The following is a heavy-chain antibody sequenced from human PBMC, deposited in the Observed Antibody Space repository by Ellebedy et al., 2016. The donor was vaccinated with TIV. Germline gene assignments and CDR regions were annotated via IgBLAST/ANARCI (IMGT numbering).Heavy chain of an antibody. Sequence: SETLSLTXTASGGSISSGGFYWSWIRQFPGKGLEWIGYIYYSGNTDYNPSLKSRVSISGDTSKNQFSLKLSSVTAADTAMYYCARDQNYDTSGRDALDIWGQGIMVTVSS. D-gene: IGHD3-22*01. CDR3: ARDQNYDTSGRDALDI. J-gene: IGHJ3*02. CDR1: GGSISSGGFY. V-gene: IGHV4-31*03. CDR2: IYYSGNT.